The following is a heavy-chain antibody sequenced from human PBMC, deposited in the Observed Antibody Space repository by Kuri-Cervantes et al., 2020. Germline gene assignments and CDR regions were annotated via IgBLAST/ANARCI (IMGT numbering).Heavy chain of an antibody. V-gene: IGHV3-74*01. D-gene: IGHD3-3*02. CDR2: INSDGSST. Sequence: GESLKISCAASGFTFSRNWMHWVRQAPGKGLVWVSRINSDGSSTSYADSVKGRFTISRDNTKNTLYLQMNSLRPEDAALYYCTRENISLDYWGQGTLVTVSS. CDR3: TRENISLDY. CDR1: GFTFSRNW. J-gene: IGHJ4*02.